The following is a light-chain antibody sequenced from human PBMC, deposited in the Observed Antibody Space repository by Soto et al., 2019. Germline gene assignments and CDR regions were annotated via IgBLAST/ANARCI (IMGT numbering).Light chain of an antibody. CDR2: GAS. J-gene: IGKJ1*01. Sequence: EFVLTQSPATLSVSPGERATLSCRASQSVSSSLAWYQQKPGRSPRLLIYGASTRAIGIPARFSGSGSGTEFTLTISSLQSEDFAVYYCLQYNNWWTFGQGTKV. V-gene: IGKV3-15*01. CDR1: QSVSSS. CDR3: LQYNNWWT.